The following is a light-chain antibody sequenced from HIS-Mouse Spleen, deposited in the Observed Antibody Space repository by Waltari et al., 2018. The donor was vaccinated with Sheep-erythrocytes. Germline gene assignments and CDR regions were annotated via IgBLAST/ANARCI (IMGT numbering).Light chain of an antibody. V-gene: IGKV3-11*01. CDR3: QQRSNWYT. CDR2: DAS. Sequence: EIVLTQSTATLSLSPGERVTLSCRASQSVSSYLAWYQQKPGQAPRLLIYDASNRATGIPARFSGSGSGTDFTLTISSLEPEDFAVYYCQQRSNWYTFGQGTKLEIK. J-gene: IGKJ2*01. CDR1: QSVSSY.